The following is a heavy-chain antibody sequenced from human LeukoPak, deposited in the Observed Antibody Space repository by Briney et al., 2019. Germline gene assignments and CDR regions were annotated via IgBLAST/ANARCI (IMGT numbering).Heavy chain of an antibody. CDR1: GDSVSSNSAA. CDR3: ARVLNPPVTPQWLVSSGAFDI. Sequence: SQTLSLTCAISGDSVSSNSAAWNWIRQSPSRGLEWLGRTYYRSKWYNDYAVSVKSRITINPDTSKNQFSLQLNSVTPEDTAVYYCARVLNPPVTPQWLVSSGAFDIWGQGTMVTVSS. J-gene: IGHJ3*02. CDR2: TYYRSKWYN. V-gene: IGHV6-1*01. D-gene: IGHD6-19*01.